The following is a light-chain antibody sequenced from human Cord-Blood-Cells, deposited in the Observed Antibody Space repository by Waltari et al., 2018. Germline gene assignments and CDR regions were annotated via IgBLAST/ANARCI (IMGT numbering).Light chain of an antibody. CDR2: DVS. J-gene: IGLJ3*02. V-gene: IGLV2-14*03. CDR3: SSYTSSSPL. Sequence: QSALTQPASVSGSPGQSITISCTGPSSDVGGYNYVSWYQQHPGKAPKRMIYDVSNRPSGVSNRFSGSKSGNTASLTISGLQAEDEADYYCSSYTSSSPLFGGGTKLTVL. CDR1: SSDVGGYNY.